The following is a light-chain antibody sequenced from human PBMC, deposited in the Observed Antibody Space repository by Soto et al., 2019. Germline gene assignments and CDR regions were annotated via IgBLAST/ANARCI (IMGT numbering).Light chain of an antibody. CDR3: HQYDNWFPFT. Sequence: EIVMTQSPATLFVSPGERATLSCRASQSVRSNLGWYQQKPGQAPRLLIYGASTRATGIPARFSGSGSGTEFTLTISSLQSQDSAVYYCHQYDNWFPFTFGQGTRLEI. CDR2: GAS. CDR1: QSVRSN. J-gene: IGKJ5*01. V-gene: IGKV3-15*01.